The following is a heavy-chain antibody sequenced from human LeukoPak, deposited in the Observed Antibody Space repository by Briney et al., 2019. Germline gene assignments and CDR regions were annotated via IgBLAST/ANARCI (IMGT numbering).Heavy chain of an antibody. CDR3: AIDLRLKGYYMDV. D-gene: IGHD4-17*01. Sequence: GGSLRLSCAASGFTFSSYGMHWVRQAPGRGLEWVAFIRYDGSNKYYADSVKGRFTISRDNSKNTLYLQMNSLRAEDTAVYYCAIDLRLKGYYMDVWGKGTTVTVSS. J-gene: IGHJ6*03. CDR1: GFTFSSYG. CDR2: IRYDGSNK. V-gene: IGHV3-30*02.